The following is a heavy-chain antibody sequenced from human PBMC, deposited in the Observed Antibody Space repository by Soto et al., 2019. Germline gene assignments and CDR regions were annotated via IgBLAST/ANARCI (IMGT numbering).Heavy chain of an antibody. J-gene: IGHJ5*02. Sequence: SETLSLTCAVYGGSFSGYYWSWIRQPPGKGLEWIGEINHSGSTNYNPSLKSRVTISVDTSKNQFSLKLSSVTAADTAVYYCARPGGSGSYAWFDPWGQGTLVTVS. D-gene: IGHD3-10*01. CDR2: INHSGST. CDR3: ARPGGSGSYAWFDP. CDR1: GGSFSGYY. V-gene: IGHV4-34*01.